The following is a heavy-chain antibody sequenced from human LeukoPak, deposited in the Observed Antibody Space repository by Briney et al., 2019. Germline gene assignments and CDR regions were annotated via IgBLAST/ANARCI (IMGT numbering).Heavy chain of an antibody. V-gene: IGHV3-11*04. CDR2: ISSSGSTI. Sequence: PGRSLRLSCAASGFTFDDYAMHWVRQAPGKGLEWVSYISSSGSTIYYADSVKGRFTISRDNAKNSLYLQMNSLRAEDTAVYSCARDGVRDGLYFDRWGQGTLVTVSS. J-gene: IGHJ4*02. CDR1: GFTFDDYA. CDR3: ARDGVRDGLYFDR. D-gene: IGHD5-24*01.